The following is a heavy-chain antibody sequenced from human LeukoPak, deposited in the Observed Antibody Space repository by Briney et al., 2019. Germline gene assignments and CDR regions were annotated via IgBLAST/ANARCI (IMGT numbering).Heavy chain of an antibody. D-gene: IGHD3-22*01. Sequence: SETLSLTCTVSGGSISSGGYYWSWIRQHPGKGLEWIGYIYYSGSTYYNPSLKSRVTISVDTSKNQFSLKLSPVTAADTAVYYWARAVVVYFDYWGQGTLVTVSS. J-gene: IGHJ4*02. CDR3: ARAVVVYFDY. CDR1: GGSISSGGYY. CDR2: IYYSGST. V-gene: IGHV4-31*03.